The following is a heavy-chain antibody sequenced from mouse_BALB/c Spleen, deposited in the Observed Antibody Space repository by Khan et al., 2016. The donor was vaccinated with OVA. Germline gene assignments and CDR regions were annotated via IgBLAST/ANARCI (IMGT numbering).Heavy chain of an antibody. Sequence: EIQLQQSGPELVKPGASVKISCKASGYSFTGYFMNWVMQSHGKSLEWIGRINPHIGETLYNQKFKGKATLTVDESSSTAHMEIRSLASEDSAVYYCARTYGSDFDYWGQGTTLTVSS. D-gene: IGHD1-1*01. CDR3: ARTYGSDFDY. V-gene: IGHV1-20*02. J-gene: IGHJ2*01. CDR1: GYSFTGYF. CDR2: INPHIGET.